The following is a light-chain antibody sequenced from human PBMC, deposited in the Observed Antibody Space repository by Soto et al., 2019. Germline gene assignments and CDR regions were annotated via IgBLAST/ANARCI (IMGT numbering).Light chain of an antibody. CDR3: QQSSTIPRT. CDR1: QSISSY. J-gene: IGKJ1*01. Sequence: DIQMTQSPSSLSASVGDRVTITCRASQSISSYLNWYQHKPGKAPKLLVYAASTLQSGVPSRFSGSGSGTDFRLTISSLQPEDFATYYCQQSSTIPRTFGQGTKVDLK. V-gene: IGKV1-39*01. CDR2: AAS.